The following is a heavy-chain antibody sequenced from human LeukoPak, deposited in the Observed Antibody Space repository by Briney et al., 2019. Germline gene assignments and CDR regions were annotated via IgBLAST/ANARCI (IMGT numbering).Heavy chain of an antibody. J-gene: IGHJ4*02. V-gene: IGHV1-69*05. D-gene: IGHD3-22*01. CDR3: ARGYYYDSSGYFLGTFDY. CDR1: GGTFSSYA. CDR2: IIPIFGTA. Sequence: PVASVKVSCKASGGTFSSYAISWVRQAPGQGLEWMGGIIPIFGTANYAQKFQGRVTITTDESTSTAYMELSSLRSEDTAVYYCARGYYYDSSGYFLGTFDYWGQGTLATVSS.